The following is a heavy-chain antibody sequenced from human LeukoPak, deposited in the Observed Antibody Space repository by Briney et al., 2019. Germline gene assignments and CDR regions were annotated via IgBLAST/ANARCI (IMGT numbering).Heavy chain of an antibody. Sequence: GGSLRLSCAASGFTFSNYNMNWVRQAPGTGLQWVSSISSRSGDTYYADSVKGRFTISRDNAKNSLYLQMNSLRAEDTAVYYCASPVTVLVRNAFDIWGQGTMVTVSS. CDR2: ISSRSGDT. J-gene: IGHJ3*02. CDR1: GFTFSNYN. V-gene: IGHV3-21*06. CDR3: ASPVTVLVRNAFDI. D-gene: IGHD2-8*02.